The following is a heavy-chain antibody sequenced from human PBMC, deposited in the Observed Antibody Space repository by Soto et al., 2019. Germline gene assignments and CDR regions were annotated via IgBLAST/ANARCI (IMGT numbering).Heavy chain of an antibody. CDR2: INPSGGST. V-gene: IGHV1-46*01. Sequence: GASVKVSCKASGYTFTSYYMHWVRQAPGQGLEWMGIINPSGGSTSYAQKFQGRVTMTRDTSTSTVYMELSSLRSEDTAVYYCARGRGAAAGRPNYYYYGMDVWGQGTTVTVSS. CDR1: GYTFTSYY. J-gene: IGHJ6*02. CDR3: ARGRGAAAGRPNYYYYGMDV. D-gene: IGHD6-13*01.